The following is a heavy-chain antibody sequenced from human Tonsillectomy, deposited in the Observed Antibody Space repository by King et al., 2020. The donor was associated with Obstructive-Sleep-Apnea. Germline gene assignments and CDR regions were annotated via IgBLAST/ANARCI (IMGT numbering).Heavy chain of an antibody. Sequence: QLVQSGGGLVQPGGSLRLSCAASGFTFSRYSMDWVRQAPGKGLEWVSYISSSSGTIYYADSVKGRFTISRDNAKSSLYLQMNSLRAEDTAVYYCAGMTQTDAFDIWGQGTMVTVSS. V-gene: IGHV3-48*04. J-gene: IGHJ3*02. CDR3: AGMTQTDAFDI. CDR2: ISSSSGTI. CDR1: GFTFSRYS.